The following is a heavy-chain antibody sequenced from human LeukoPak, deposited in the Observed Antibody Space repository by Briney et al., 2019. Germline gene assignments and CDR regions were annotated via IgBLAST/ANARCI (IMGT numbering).Heavy chain of an antibody. Sequence: GGSLRLSCVASGFTFSDYYMSWVRQAPGKGLEWVSAISSSGGSTYYADSVKGRFTISRDNSKNTLYLQMNSLRAEDTAVYYCAKVPLVTAFKYFDYWGQGTLVTVSS. CDR2: ISSSGGST. CDR3: AKVPLVTAFKYFDY. J-gene: IGHJ4*02. D-gene: IGHD2-21*02. CDR1: GFTFSDYY. V-gene: IGHV3-23*01.